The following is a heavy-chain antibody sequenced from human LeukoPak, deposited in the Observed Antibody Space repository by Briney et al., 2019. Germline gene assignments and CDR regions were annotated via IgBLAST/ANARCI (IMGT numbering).Heavy chain of an antibody. CDR3: ARDLIPSGYDFHRYFDY. CDR1: GYTFTSYG. D-gene: IGHD5-12*01. CDR2: INPNSGGT. V-gene: IGHV1-2*02. Sequence: GASVKVSCKASGYTFTSYGISWVRQAPGQGLEWMGWINPNSGGTNYAQKFQGRVTMTRDTSISTAYMELSRLRSDDTAVYYCARDLIPSGYDFHRYFDYWGQGTLVTVSS. J-gene: IGHJ4*02.